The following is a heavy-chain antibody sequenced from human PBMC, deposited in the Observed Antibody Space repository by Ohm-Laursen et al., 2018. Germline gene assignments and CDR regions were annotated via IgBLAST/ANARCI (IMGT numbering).Heavy chain of an antibody. CDR3: ASVLVTTVVGY. Sequence: SLRLSCSASGFTFNNAWVSWVRQAPGKGLEWVANIRKDGGETYYVDSVKGRFTISRDNAKNSLYLQMNSLRAEDTAVYYCASVLVTTVVGYWGQGTLVTVSS. D-gene: IGHD4-23*01. CDR1: GFTFNNAW. J-gene: IGHJ4*02. CDR2: IRKDGGET. V-gene: IGHV3-7*01.